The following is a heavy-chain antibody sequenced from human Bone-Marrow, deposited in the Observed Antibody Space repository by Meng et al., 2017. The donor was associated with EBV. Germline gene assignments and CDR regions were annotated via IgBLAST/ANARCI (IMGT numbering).Heavy chain of an antibody. D-gene: IGHD1-26*01. Sequence: QVQLQQWGAGLLKPSDTLSLNCAVYGGSLSDSYWNWIRRSPGKGLEWIGEINHSGNADYNPSLKSRVTISVDTSKNHFSLKLSSVTAADTAVYYCARGVWDHWGQGILVTVSS. CDR2: INHSGNA. CDR3: ARGVWDH. CDR1: GGSLSDSY. J-gene: IGHJ4*02. V-gene: IGHV4-34*01.